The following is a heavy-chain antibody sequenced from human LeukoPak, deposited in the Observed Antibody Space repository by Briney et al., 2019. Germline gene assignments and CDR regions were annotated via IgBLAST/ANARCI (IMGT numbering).Heavy chain of an antibody. CDR3: AKTRGSGPFDY. CDR1: GFTFSSYG. D-gene: IGHD3-10*01. Sequence: GGSLRLSCAASGFTFSSYGMHWVRQAPGKGLEWVSAISGSGGSTYYADSVKGRFTISRDNSKNTLYLQMNNLRAEDTAVYYCAKTRGSGPFDYWGQGTLVTVSS. CDR2: ISGSGGST. V-gene: IGHV3-23*01. J-gene: IGHJ4*02.